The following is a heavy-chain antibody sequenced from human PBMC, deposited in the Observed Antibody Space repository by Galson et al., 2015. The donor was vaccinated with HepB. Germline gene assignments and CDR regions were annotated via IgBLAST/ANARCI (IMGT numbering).Heavy chain of an antibody. D-gene: IGHD6-19*01. V-gene: IGHV4-59*12. CDR2: IYYSGRT. Sequence: SETLSLTCTVSGGSITDYYWSWIRQPPGKGLEWIGYIYYSGRTNYSPSLKSRLTISVDTSKNQFSLKLSSVTAADTAVYYCASSSGWYALHYWGQGTLVTVSS. J-gene: IGHJ4*02. CDR1: GGSITDYY. CDR3: ASSSGWYALHY.